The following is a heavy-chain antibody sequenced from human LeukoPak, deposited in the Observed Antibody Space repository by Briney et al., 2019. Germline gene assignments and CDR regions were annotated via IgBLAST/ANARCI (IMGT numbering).Heavy chain of an antibody. D-gene: IGHD6-13*01. CDR2: MSSIGTI. CDR1: GFTFSSYE. V-gene: IGHV3-48*03. Sequence: GGSLRLSCAASGFTFSSYEMNWVRQAPGKGLEWVSYMSSIGTIYYADSVKGRFTISRDNAKKSVDLQMNSLKPEDTAVYYCARVAEAAAFDSWGQGTLVTVSS. J-gene: IGHJ4*02. CDR3: ARVAEAAAFDS.